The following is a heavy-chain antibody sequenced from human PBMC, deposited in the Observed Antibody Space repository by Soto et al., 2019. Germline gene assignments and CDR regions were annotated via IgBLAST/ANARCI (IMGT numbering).Heavy chain of an antibody. D-gene: IGHD3-16*02. J-gene: IGHJ4*02. V-gene: IGHV4-34*01. CDR3: ARVRITFGGVIVNYYFDY. CDR2: INHSGST. Sequence: SETLSLTCAVYGGSFSGYYWSWIRQPPGKGLEWIGEINHSGSTNYNPSLKTRVTISVDTSKNQFSLKLSSVTAADTAVYYCARVRITFGGVIVNYYFDYWGQGTLVTVSS. CDR1: GGSFSGYY.